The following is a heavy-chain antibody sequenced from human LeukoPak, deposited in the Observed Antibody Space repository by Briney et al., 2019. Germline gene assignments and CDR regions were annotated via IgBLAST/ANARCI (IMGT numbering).Heavy chain of an antibody. V-gene: IGHV4-38-2*02. J-gene: IGHJ4*02. CDR1: GYSISSGYQ. CDR3: ARSELNDYSRY. D-gene: IGHD4-11*01. Sequence: SETLSLTCSVSGYSISSGYQWGWIRQSPGKRREWLGSINYSGSTYDNRSLKSRVTLSIDTSKNEFSLNVRAVTAADTAVYYCARSELNDYSRYWGQGILVIVSS. CDR2: INYSGST.